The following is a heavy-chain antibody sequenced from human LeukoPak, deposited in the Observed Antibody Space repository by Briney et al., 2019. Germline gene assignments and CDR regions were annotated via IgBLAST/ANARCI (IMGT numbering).Heavy chain of an antibody. D-gene: IGHD4-17*01. J-gene: IGHJ4*02. CDR3: ARGGFEHDYGDYFDY. CDR2: ISSSGNTI. CDR1: GLTLGDNY. Sequence: PGGSLRLSYAASGLTLGDNYMNWIRLAPGKGLDWVSYISSSGNTIYYADSVKGRFTISRDNAKNSLYLQMNSLRAEDTAVYYCARGGFEHDYGDYFDYWGQGTLVTVSS. V-gene: IGHV3-11*04.